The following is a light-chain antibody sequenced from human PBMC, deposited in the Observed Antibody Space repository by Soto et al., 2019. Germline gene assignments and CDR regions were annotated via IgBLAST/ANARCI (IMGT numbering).Light chain of an antibody. CDR1: QSVSSY. CDR3: QQYHTWPIT. CDR2: DAS. J-gene: IGKJ4*01. Sequence: EIVLTHSPATLSLSPVERATLSCSASQSVSSYLAWYQQKPGQAPRLLIYDASNRATGIPARFSGSGSGTEFTLTISSLQSEDCAIYYCQQYHTWPITFSGGTKVDIK. V-gene: IGKV3-15*01.